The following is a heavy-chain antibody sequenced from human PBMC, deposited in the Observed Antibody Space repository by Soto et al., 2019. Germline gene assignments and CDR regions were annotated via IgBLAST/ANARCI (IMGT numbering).Heavy chain of an antibody. V-gene: IGHV4-39*01. Sequence: QLQLQESGPGLVKPSETLSLTCTVSGGSISSRSYYWGWIRQPPGKGLGWIGSIYYSGSTYYNPSLKRRVTISVDTSKNQFSLKLSSVTAADTGVYYCARLDILTGYYSYYDSWGQGTLVTVSS. D-gene: IGHD3-9*01. CDR1: GGSISSRSYY. CDR2: IYYSGST. J-gene: IGHJ4*02. CDR3: ARLDILTGYYSYYDS.